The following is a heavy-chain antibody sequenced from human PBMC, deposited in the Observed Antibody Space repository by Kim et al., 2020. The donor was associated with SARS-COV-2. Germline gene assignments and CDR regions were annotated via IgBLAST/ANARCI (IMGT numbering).Heavy chain of an antibody. V-gene: IGHV3-30*18. CDR1: GFTFSSYG. CDR2: ISYDGSNK. Sequence: GGSLRLSCAASGFTFSSYGMHWVRQAPGKGLEWVAVISYDGSNKYYADSVKGRFTISRDNSKNTLYLQMNSLRAEDTAVYYCANSLNYDFWSGPDYWGQGTLVTVSS. D-gene: IGHD3-3*01. J-gene: IGHJ4*02. CDR3: ANSLNYDFWSGPDY.